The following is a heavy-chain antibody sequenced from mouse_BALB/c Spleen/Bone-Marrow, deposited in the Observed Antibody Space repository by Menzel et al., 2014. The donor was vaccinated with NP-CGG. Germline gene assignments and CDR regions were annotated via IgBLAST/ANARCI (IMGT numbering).Heavy chain of an antibody. CDR2: INPDSSTI. V-gene: IGHV4-1*02. CDR1: GVDFSRYW. D-gene: IGHD1-1*01. CDR3: ARLSYYGRFAY. J-gene: IGHJ3*01. Sequence: EAGGVDFSRYWMSWARQAPGKGLEWIGEINPDSSTINYTPSLKDKFIISRDNAKNTLYLQMSKVRSEDTALYYCARLSYYGRFAYWGQGTLVTVSA.